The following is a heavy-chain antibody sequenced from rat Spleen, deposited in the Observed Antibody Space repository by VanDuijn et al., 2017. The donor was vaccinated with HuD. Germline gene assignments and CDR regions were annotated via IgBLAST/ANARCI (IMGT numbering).Heavy chain of an antibody. V-gene: IGHV5-25*01. Sequence: EVQLVESGGGLVQPGRSMKLSCAASGLSFSNYDMAWVRQAPTKGLEWVASISTGGGNTDYRDSVKGRFTISRDNAKSTLYLQMDSLGSEDTATYYCARHYGGYSEYVMDAWGQGASVTVSS. CDR3: ARHYGGYSEYVMDA. D-gene: IGHD1-11*01. J-gene: IGHJ4*01. CDR2: ISTGGGNT. CDR1: GLSFSNYD.